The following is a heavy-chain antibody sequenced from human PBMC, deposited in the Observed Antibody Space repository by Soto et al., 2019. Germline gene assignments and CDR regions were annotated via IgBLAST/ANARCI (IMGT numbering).Heavy chain of an antibody. CDR2: FSTYNGNA. CDR1: GYTFTTYG. J-gene: IGHJ6*03. Sequence: ASVKVSCKASGYTFTTYGISWVRQAPGQGLEWMGWFSTYNGNANYAQKLQGRVAMTTDTSTSTAYMELRNLRSDDTAVYYCARGGYCSGGNCYSYHYYYMDVWGKGTTVTVSS. CDR3: ARGGYCSGGNCYSYHYYYMDV. V-gene: IGHV1-18*01. D-gene: IGHD2-15*01.